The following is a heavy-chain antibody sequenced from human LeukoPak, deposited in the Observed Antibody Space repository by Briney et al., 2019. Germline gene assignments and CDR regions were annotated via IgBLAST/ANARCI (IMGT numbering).Heavy chain of an antibody. CDR3: AKASDRYYFEY. J-gene: IGHJ4*02. CDR2: ISASGGST. V-gene: IGHV3-23*01. CDR1: GFTFSNYA. Sequence: PGGSLRLSCAASGFTFSNYAMSWVRQGPGKGLEWVSAISASGGSTYYADSVKGRFTISRDNSKNTLCLQMNSLRAEDTAVYYRAKASDRYYFEYWGQGTLVTVSS.